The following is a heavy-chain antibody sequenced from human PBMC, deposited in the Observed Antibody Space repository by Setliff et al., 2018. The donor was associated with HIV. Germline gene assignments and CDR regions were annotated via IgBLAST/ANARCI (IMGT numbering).Heavy chain of an antibody. CDR2: INHSGST. J-gene: IGHJ4*02. D-gene: IGHD3-10*01. CDR3: ARMGADYYGSGTPWY. Sequence: PSETLSLTCAVYGGSFSGYYWSWIRQPPGKGLEWIGEINHSGSTNYNPSLKSRVTISVDTSKNQFSLRLSSVTAADTAVYYCARMGADYYGSGTPWYWGQGTLVTVSS. CDR1: GGSFSGYY. V-gene: IGHV4-34*01.